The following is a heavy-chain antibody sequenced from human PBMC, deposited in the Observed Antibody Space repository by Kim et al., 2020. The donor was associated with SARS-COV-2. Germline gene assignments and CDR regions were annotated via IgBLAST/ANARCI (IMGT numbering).Heavy chain of an antibody. D-gene: IGHD6-6*01. CDR3: VRGPDGISSIRS. CDR2: VTSTSSYI. J-gene: IGHJ5*02. CDR1: GFTFSSYN. V-gene: IGHV3-21*01. Sequence: GGSLRLSCAASGFTFSSYNMNWVRQAPGKGLEWVSSVTSTSSYIYYADSVKGRFTISRDNAKNSLFLQINSLRAEDTAVYDCVRGPDGISSIRSWGQGTLATVSS.